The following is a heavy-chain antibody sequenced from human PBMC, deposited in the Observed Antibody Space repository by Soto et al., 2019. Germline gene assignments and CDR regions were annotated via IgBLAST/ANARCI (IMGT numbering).Heavy chain of an antibody. D-gene: IGHD3-16*01. Sequence: QVQLVQSGAEVKKPGSSVKVXXXASGGTFSSYAISWVRQAPGQGLEWMGGIIPIFGTANYAQKFQGRVTITADESTSTAYMELSSLRSEDTAVYYCAHPTGGTEGAFDYWGQGTLVTVSS. CDR1: GGTFSSYA. CDR2: IIPIFGTA. J-gene: IGHJ4*02. V-gene: IGHV1-69*01. CDR3: AHPTGGTEGAFDY.